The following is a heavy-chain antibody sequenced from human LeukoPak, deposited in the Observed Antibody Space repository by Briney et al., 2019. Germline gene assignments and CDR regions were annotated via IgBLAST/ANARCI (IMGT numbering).Heavy chain of an antibody. V-gene: IGHV3-48*02. CDR1: GFAFSSYR. J-gene: IGHJ6*02. CDR2: ITSTSTI. Sequence: SGGSLRLSCAASGFAFSSYRMKWVRQAPGKGLEWVSSITSTSTIYYADSVKGRFTISRDNAKNSLYLQMNSLRDEDTAVYYCARGPYGMDVWGQGTTVTVSS. CDR3: ARGPYGMDV.